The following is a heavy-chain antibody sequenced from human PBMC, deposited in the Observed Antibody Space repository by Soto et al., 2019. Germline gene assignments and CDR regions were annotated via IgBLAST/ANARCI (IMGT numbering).Heavy chain of an antibody. CDR3: ARAPIVVVAATTNAFDI. D-gene: IGHD2-15*01. CDR2: INSDGSST. J-gene: IGHJ3*02. V-gene: IGHV3-74*01. Sequence: GSLRLSCAASGFTFSSYWMHWVRQAPGKGLVWVSRINSDGSSTSYADSVKGRFTISRDNAKNTLYLQMNSLRAEDTAVYYCARAPIVVVAATTNAFDIWGQGTMVTVSS. CDR1: GFTFSSYW.